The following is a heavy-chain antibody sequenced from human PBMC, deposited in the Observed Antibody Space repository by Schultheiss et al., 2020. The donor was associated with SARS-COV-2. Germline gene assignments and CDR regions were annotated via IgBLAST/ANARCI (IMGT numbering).Heavy chain of an antibody. J-gene: IGHJ4*02. CDR3: ARRGKGQPDY. V-gene: IGHV4-34*01. CDR2: INHSGST. CDR1: GGSISSYY. Sequence: SETLSLTCTVSGGSISSYYWSWIRQPPGMGLEWIGEINHSGSTNYNPSLKSRVTISVDTSKNQFSLKLSSVTAADTAVYYCARRGKGQPDYWGQGTLVTVSS. D-gene: IGHD3-16*01.